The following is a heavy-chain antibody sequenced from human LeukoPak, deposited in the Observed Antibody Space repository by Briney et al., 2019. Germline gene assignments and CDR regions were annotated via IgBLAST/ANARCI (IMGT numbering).Heavy chain of an antibody. CDR3: ARARTYYYDSSGYFLDY. CDR1: GYTFTSYA. Sequence: ASVKVSCKASGYTFTSYAMNWVRQAPGQGLEWMGWINTNAGNPTYAQGFTGRFVFSLDTSVSTAYLQISSLKAEDTAVYYCARARTYYYDSSGYFLDYWGQGTLVTVSS. J-gene: IGHJ4*02. D-gene: IGHD3-22*01. V-gene: IGHV7-4-1*02. CDR2: INTNAGNP.